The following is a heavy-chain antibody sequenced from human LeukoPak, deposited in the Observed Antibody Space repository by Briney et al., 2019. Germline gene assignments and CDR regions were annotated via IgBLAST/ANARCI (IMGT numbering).Heavy chain of an antibody. CDR1: GGSISSSSYY. CDR3: ATYDYGESPLDY. CDR2: MYYSGRT. V-gene: IGHV4-39*07. Sequence: PSETLSLTCTVSGGSISSSSYYWGWIRQPPGTGLEWIGSMYYSGRTYYNPSLKSRVTISVDTSKNQFSLKLSSVTAADTAVYYCATYDYGESPLDYWGQGTLVTVSS. J-gene: IGHJ4*02. D-gene: IGHD4-17*01.